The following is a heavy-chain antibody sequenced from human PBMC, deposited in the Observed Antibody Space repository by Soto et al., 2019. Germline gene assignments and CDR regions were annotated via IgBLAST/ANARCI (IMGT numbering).Heavy chain of an antibody. CDR3: AKPMERRIAASGDDAFDI. CDR1: GGTFSSYT. J-gene: IGHJ3*02. CDR2: IIPILGIA. Sequence: EASVKVSCKASGGTFSSYTISWVRQAPGQGLEWMGRIIPILGIANYAQKFQGRVTITADKSTSTAYMELSSLRSEDTAVYYCAKPMERRIAASGDDAFDIWGQGTMVTVSS. V-gene: IGHV1-69*02. D-gene: IGHD6-13*01.